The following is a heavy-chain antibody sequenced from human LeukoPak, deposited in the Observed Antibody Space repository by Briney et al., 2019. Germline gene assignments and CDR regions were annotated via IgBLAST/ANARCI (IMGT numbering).Heavy chain of an antibody. V-gene: IGHV4-31*03. Sequence: PSETLSLTCTVSGGSISSGGYSWSWIRQHPGKGLEWIGYIYYSGSTYYNPSLKSRVTISVDTSKNQFSLKLSSVTAADTAVYYCARDGSDDAFDIWGQGTMVTVSS. D-gene: IGHD3-10*01. CDR1: GGSISSGGYS. CDR3: ARDGSDDAFDI. J-gene: IGHJ3*02. CDR2: IYYSGST.